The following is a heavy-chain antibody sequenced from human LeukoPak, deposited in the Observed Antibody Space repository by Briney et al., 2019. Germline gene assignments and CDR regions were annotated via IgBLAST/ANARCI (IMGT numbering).Heavy chain of an antibody. CDR3: VREFPSQTDLVGLGP. Sequence: SETLSLTCTVSGGSISSYYWSWIRQPAGKGLEWIGRIYTSGSTNYNPSLKSRVTMSVDTSKNQFSLKLSSVTAADTAVYYCVREFPSQTDLVGLGPWGQGTLVTVSS. V-gene: IGHV4-4*07. D-gene: IGHD1-1*01. CDR1: GGSISSYY. CDR2: IYTSGST. J-gene: IGHJ5*02.